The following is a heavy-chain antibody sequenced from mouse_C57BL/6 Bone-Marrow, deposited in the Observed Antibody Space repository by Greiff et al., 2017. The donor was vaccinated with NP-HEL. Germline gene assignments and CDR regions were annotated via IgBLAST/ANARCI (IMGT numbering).Heavy chain of an antibody. CDR2: ISDGGSYT. J-gene: IGHJ4*01. V-gene: IGHV5-4*01. Sequence: EVQLVESGGGLVKPGGSLKLSCAASGFTFSSYAMSWVRQTPEKRLEWVATISDGGSYTYYPDNVKGRFTISRDNAKNNRYLQMSHLKSEDTAMYYCVREITTVVALYAMDYWGQGTSVTVSS. CDR3: VREITTVVALYAMDY. CDR1: GFTFSSYA. D-gene: IGHD1-1*01.